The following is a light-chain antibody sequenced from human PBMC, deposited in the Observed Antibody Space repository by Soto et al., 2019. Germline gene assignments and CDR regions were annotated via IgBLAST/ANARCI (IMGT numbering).Light chain of an antibody. CDR3: QQYGSSPQT. V-gene: IGKV3-20*01. Sequence: EIVLTQPPGSLSLSPGERATLSCRASQSVSSSYLAWYPPKPGQAPRLLIFGASSRATGIPDGVSGSGSGTDFTLAISRPEPGYFAVYYCQQYGSSPQTFGQGTKV. J-gene: IGKJ1*01. CDR2: GAS. CDR1: QSVSSSY.